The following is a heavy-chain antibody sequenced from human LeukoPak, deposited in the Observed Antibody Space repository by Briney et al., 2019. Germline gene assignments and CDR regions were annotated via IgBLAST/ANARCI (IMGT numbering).Heavy chain of an antibody. J-gene: IGHJ4*02. CDR3: ARDRGLRAYYFDY. V-gene: IGHV1-2*02. Sequence: ASVKVSCEASGYSFTGYYTHWVRQAPGQGLEWMGWINPNSGGTNYAQKFQGRVTMTRDTSISTAYMELSRLRSDDTAVYYCARDRGLRAYYFDYWGQGTLVTVSS. CDR1: GYSFTGYY. CDR2: INPNSGGT. D-gene: IGHD3-10*01.